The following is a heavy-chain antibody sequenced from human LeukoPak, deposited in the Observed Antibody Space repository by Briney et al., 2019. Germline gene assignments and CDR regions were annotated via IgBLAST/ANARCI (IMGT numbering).Heavy chain of an antibody. CDR1: GFTFSSYW. J-gene: IGHJ4*02. Sequence: PGGSLRLSCAASGFTFSSYWMSWVRQAPGKGPEWVANIKPDGSEKYYVDSVKGRFTISRDNANNSLYLQMNSLRAEDTAVYYCAREVMVRGEYGFDYWGQGTLVTVSS. CDR2: IKPDGSEK. D-gene: IGHD3-10*01. V-gene: IGHV3-7*01. CDR3: AREVMVRGEYGFDY.